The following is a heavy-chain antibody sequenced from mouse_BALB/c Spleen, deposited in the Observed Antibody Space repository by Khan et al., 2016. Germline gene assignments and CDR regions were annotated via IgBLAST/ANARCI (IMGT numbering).Heavy chain of an antibody. Sequence: QVQLQQSGAELVRPGVSVKISCKGSGYTFTDYALHWVKQSHAKSLEWIGIISTYYGDATYNQTFKDKATMTVDRSSGTTYMELARLTAEDSAFYYSARGASALYYSLDYWGQGTSVTVSS. CDR1: GYTFTDYA. CDR3: ARGASALYYSLDY. V-gene: IGHV1S137*01. J-gene: IGHJ4*01. CDR2: ISTYYGDA.